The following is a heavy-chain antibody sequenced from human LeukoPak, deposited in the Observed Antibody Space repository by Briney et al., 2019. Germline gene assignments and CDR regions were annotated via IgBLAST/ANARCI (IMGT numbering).Heavy chain of an antibody. CDR2: IYYSGST. Sequence: SETLSLTCSLSWGSICSYYWSLIRQPPGKGLEWIGYIYYSGSTNYNPSLKSRLTISVDTSKNQFSLQLSSVTAADTAVYYCARDPGIDAFDIWGQGTMVTVSS. J-gene: IGHJ3*02. V-gene: IGHV4-59*01. CDR3: ARDPGIDAFDI. CDR1: WGSICSYY. D-gene: IGHD1-1*01.